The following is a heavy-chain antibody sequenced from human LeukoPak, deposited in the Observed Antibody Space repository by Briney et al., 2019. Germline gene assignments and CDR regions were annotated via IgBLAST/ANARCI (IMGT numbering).Heavy chain of an antibody. J-gene: IGHJ4*02. V-gene: IGHV4-59*13. CDR3: ARGLYCNGGSCYFDC. Sequence: SETLSLTCTVSGGSISSYYWSWIRQPPGKGLEWIGYIYYSGSTNYNPSLKSRVTISVDTSKYQFSLKLSSVTAADTAVYYCARGLYCNGGSCYFDCWGQGTLVTVSS. CDR2: IYYSGST. CDR1: GGSISSYY. D-gene: IGHD2-15*01.